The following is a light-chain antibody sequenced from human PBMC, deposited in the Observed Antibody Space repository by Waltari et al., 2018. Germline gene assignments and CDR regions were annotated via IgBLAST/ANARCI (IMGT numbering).Light chain of an antibody. J-gene: IGKJ5*01. CDR2: KVS. CDR1: QSLVYTDGISY. CDR3: MQATHWPVT. Sequence: DVGLTQSPLSLPVTLGQSASISCRSSQSLVYTDGISYLNWFHQRPGQAPRRLIYKVSNRDSGVPDRFSGSGSGTDCTLMISSVEADDVGVYFCMQATHWPVTFGQGTRLEIK. V-gene: IGKV2-30*01.